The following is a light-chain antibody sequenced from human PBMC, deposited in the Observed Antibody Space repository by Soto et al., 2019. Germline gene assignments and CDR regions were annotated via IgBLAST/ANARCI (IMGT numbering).Light chain of an antibody. CDR1: QSVSSNY. J-gene: IGKJ1*01. V-gene: IGKV3-20*01. CDR3: QDYGISPWT. CDR2: GAS. Sequence: ETVLTQSPGTLSLSPGERATLSCRASQSVSSNYLAWYQQKPGQAPRLLIYGASTRATGIPDRFRGSGSGTDFTLTNSRLGPEEFAVYYCQDYGISPWTFGRGTKVEIK.